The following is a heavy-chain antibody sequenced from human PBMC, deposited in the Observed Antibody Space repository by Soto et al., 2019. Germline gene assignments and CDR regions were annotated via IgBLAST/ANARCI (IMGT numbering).Heavy chain of an antibody. CDR1: GFTFTSSA. CDR2: IVVGSGNT. CDR3: STCINCYPLLRDTFFYGMDV. J-gene: IGHJ6*02. V-gene: IGHV1-58*01. D-gene: IGHD2-21*02. Sequence: GASVKVSCKASGFTFTSSAVQWVRQARGQRLEWIGWIVVGSGNTNYAQKFQERVTITRDMSTSTAYMELSSLRSEDTAVYYCSTCINCYPLLRDTFFYGMDVWGQGTTVTVSS.